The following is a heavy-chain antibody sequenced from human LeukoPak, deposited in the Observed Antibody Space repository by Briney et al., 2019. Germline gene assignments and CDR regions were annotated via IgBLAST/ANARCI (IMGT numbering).Heavy chain of an antibody. D-gene: IGHD3-16*01. CDR2: IYTSGST. J-gene: IGHJ2*01. V-gene: IGHV4-4*07. CDR3: ARPDNLAGGGWYFDL. Sequence: SETLSLTFTVSGGSISSYYWSWIRQPAGKGLEWIGRIYTSGSTNYNPSLKSRVTMSVDTSKNQFSLKLSSVTAADTAVYYCARPDNLAGGGWYFDLWGRGTLVTVSS. CDR1: GGSISSYY.